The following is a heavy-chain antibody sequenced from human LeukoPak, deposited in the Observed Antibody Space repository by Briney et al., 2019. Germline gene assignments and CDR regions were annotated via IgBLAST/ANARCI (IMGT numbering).Heavy chain of an antibody. J-gene: IGHJ3*02. CDR2: IYHSGST. CDR1: GGSISSGGYY. D-gene: IGHD3-16*01. Sequence: SETLSLTCTVSGGSISSGGYYWSWIRQPPGKGLEWIGYIYHSGSTYYNPSLKSRVTISVDRSKNQFSLKLSSVTAADTAVYYCASLKGGKGSPFGIWGQGTMVTVSS. V-gene: IGHV4-30-2*01. CDR3: ASLKGGKGSPFGI.